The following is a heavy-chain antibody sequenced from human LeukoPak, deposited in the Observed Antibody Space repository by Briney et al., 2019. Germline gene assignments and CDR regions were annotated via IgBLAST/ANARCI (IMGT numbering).Heavy chain of an antibody. CDR2: IYTSGST. CDR1: GGSISSGSYY. J-gene: IGHJ3*02. Sequence: SQTLSLTCTVSGGSISSGSYYWSWIRQPAGKGLEWIGRIYTSGSTNYNPSLKSRVTISVDTSKNQFSLKLSSVTAADTAVYYCARHHPLALQSAFDIWGQGTMVTVSS. CDR3: ARHHPLALQSAFDI. D-gene: IGHD4-11*01. V-gene: IGHV4-61*02.